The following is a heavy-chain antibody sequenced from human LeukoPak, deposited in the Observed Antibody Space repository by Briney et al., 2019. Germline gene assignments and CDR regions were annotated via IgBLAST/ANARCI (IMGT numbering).Heavy chain of an antibody. J-gene: IGHJ4*02. CDR3: AARYYYDSSGYRYDY. D-gene: IGHD3-22*01. CDR1: GGSFSGYY. Sequence: SETLSLTCAVYGGSFSGYYWSWIRQPPGKGLEWIGEINHSGSTNYNPSLKSRVTISVDTSKNQFSLKLSSVTAADTAVYYCAARYYYDSSGYRYDYWDQGTLVTVSS. V-gene: IGHV4-34*01. CDR2: INHSGST.